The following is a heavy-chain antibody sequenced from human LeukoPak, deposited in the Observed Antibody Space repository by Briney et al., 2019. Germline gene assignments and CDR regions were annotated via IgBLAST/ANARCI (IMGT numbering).Heavy chain of an antibody. CDR3: ARVIAAAGNPYYYYDMDV. CDR1: GGSISSSNW. J-gene: IGHJ6*02. CDR2: IYHSGST. Sequence: SGTLSLTCAVSGGSISSSNWWSWVRQPPGKGLEWIGEIYHSGSTNYNPSLKSRVTISVDKSKNQFSLKLSSVTAADTAVYYCARVIAAAGNPYYYYDMDVWGQGTTVTVSS. D-gene: IGHD6-13*01. V-gene: IGHV4-4*02.